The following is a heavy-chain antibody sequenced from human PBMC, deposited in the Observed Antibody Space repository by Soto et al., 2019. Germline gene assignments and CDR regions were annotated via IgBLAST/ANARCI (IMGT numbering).Heavy chain of an antibody. V-gene: IGHV1-18*04. J-gene: IGHJ4*02. D-gene: IGHD6-13*01. CDR1: GYTFTSYG. CDR2: ISAYNGNT. CDR3: ARVPRGAWYSQSLY. Sequence: QVQLVQSGAEVKKPGASVKVSCKASGYTFTSYGISWVRQAPGQGLEWMGWISAYNGNTNMAPKLQGRVTMTTDTSTSTAYMELRSLRSDDTAVYYCARVPRGAWYSQSLYWGQGSLFTVSS.